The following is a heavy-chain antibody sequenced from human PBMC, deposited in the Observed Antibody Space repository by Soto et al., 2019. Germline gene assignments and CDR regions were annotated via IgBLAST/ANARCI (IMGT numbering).Heavy chain of an antibody. Sequence: QVQLVQSGAEVKKPGSSVKVSCKASGGTFSSYTISWVRQAPGQGLEWMGRIIPILGIANYAQKYQGRVTITADKSTSTAYMELSSLRSDDTAVYYCARDQGDSSPYFDYWVQGTLVTVSS. V-gene: IGHV1-69*08. J-gene: IGHJ4*02. CDR3: ARDQGDSSPYFDY. CDR2: IIPILGIA. D-gene: IGHD6-13*01. CDR1: GGTFSSYT.